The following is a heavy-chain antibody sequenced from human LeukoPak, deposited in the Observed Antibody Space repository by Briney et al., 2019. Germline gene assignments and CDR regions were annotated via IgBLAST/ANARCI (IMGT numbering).Heavy chain of an antibody. CDR1: GYTFTSYD. J-gene: IGHJ5*02. CDR3: ARGRYSSGWYVSNNWFDP. D-gene: IGHD6-19*01. V-gene: IGHV1-8*01. Sequence: ASVKVSCKASGYTFTSYDINWVRQATGQGLEWMGWMNPNSGNTGYAQKFQGRVTMTRNTSISTAYMELSSLRSEDTAVYYCARGRYSSGWYVSNNWFDPWGLGTLVTVSS. CDR2: MNPNSGNT.